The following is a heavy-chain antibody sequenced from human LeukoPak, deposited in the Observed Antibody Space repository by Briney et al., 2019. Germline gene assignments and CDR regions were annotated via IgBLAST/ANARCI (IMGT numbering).Heavy chain of an antibody. Sequence: PGGSLRLSCEASGFTFSGYWMHWVRQAPGKGLAWVSVIRSDGSITTYADSVKGRFTISRDTAKNTLYLQMNSLRAEDTAVYYCARDGRSGNFDKWGQGTLVSVSS. CDR1: GFTFSGYW. J-gene: IGHJ4*02. CDR3: ARDGRSGNFDK. V-gene: IGHV3-74*01. CDR2: IRSDGSIT. D-gene: IGHD1-26*01.